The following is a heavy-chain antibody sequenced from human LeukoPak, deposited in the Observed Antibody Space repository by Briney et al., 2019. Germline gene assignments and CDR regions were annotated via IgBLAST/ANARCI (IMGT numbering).Heavy chain of an antibody. J-gene: IGHJ6*02. V-gene: IGHV3-9*01. CDR3: AKDTYYYGSGSYPPNYYYYGMDV. CDR1: GFTFDDYA. Sequence: GGSLRLSCAASGFTFDDYAMHWVRQAPGKGLEWVSGISWNSGSIGYADSVKGRFTISRDNAKNSLYLQMNSLRAEDTALYYCAKDTYYYGSGSYPPNYYYYGMDVWGPGTTVTVSS. D-gene: IGHD3-10*01. CDR2: ISWNSGSI.